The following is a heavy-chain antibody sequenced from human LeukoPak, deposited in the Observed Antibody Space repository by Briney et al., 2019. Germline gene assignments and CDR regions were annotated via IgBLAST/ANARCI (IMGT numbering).Heavy chain of an antibody. CDR3: ARPYYDILTGYYPNAFDI. CDR1: GGSISSSSYY. Sequence: PSETLSLTCTVSGGSISSSSYYWGWIRQPPGKGLEWIGSIYNSGSTYYNPSLKSRVTISVDTSKNQFSLKLSSVTAADTAVYYCARPYYDILTGYYPNAFDIWGQGTMVTVSS. J-gene: IGHJ3*02. CDR2: IYNSGST. V-gene: IGHV4-39*01. D-gene: IGHD3-9*01.